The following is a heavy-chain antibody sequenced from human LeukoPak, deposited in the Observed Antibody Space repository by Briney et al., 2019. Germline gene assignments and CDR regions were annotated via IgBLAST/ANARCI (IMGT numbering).Heavy chain of an antibody. CDR2: IKQDGSEK. D-gene: IGHD3-3*01. CDR1: GFTFSSYW. Sequence: GGSLRLSCAASGFTFSSYWMSWVRQAPGKGLEWVANIKQDGSEKYYVDSVKGRFTISRDNAKNSLYLQMNSLRAEDTTVNYCARANYDFWSGRFDYWGQGTLVTVSS. J-gene: IGHJ4*02. V-gene: IGHV3-7*01. CDR3: ARANYDFWSGRFDY.